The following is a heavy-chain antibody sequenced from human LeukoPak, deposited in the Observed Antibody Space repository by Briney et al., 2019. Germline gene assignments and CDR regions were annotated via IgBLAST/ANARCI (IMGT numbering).Heavy chain of an antibody. CDR2: IRSKAYGGTT. CDR3: TRDGAAAGTFYYYYMDV. Sequence: GGSLRLSCTASGFTFGDYAMSWVRQAPGKGLEWVGSIRSKAYGGTTEYAASVKGRFTISRDDSKSIAYLQMNSLKTEDTAVYYCTRDGAAAGTFYYYYMDVWGKGTTVTVSS. CDR1: GFTFGDYA. D-gene: IGHD6-13*01. V-gene: IGHV3-49*04. J-gene: IGHJ6*03.